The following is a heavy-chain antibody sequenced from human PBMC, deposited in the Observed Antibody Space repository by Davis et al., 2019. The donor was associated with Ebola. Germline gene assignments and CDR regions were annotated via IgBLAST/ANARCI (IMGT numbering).Heavy chain of an antibody. J-gene: IGHJ5*02. Sequence: MPSETLSLICAVYGGSFSDYYWSLIRQPPGKGLEWIGEISHSGSTNYNPSLKSRVTISVDTSKNQFSLKLNSVTAADTAVYYCARGPRYYDFWSGYSSDNWFGPWGQGTLVTVSS. V-gene: IGHV4-34*01. CDR1: GGSFSDYY. CDR3: ARGPRYYDFWSGYSSDNWFGP. D-gene: IGHD3-3*01. CDR2: ISHSGST.